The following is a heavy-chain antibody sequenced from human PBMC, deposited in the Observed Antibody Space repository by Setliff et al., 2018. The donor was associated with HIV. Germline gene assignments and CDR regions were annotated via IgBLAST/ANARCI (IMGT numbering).Heavy chain of an antibody. CDR3: MTDLRDTISGVEFDP. Sequence: GGSLRLSCAASEFTFGNYAMGWVRQAPGKGLEWVGFIRSKAYGGTTEYAASVKGRFTISRDDSKSIAYLQMNSLKTEDTAVYYCMTDLRDTISGVEFDPWAREPWSPSPQ. J-gene: IGHJ5*02. V-gene: IGHV3-49*04. D-gene: IGHD3-3*01. CDR2: IRSKAYGGTT. CDR1: EFTFGNYA.